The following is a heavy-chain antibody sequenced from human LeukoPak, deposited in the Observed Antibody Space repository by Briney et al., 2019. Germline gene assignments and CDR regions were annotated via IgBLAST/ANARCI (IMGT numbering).Heavy chain of an antibody. CDR3: ARGYCDSSTCYSP. J-gene: IGHJ5*02. CDR2: IYSGGDA. Sequence: GGSLRLSCAASGFTVSSNYMSWVRQAPGKGLEWVSVIYSGGDAYYADSVKGRFTISRDNSKNTLYLQMNSLRAEDTAVYYCARGYCDSSTCYSPWGLGTLVTVSS. V-gene: IGHV3-53*01. D-gene: IGHD2-2*01. CDR1: GFTVSSNY.